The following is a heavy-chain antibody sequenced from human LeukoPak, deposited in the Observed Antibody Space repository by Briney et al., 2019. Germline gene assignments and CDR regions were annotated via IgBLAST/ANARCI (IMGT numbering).Heavy chain of an antibody. J-gene: IGHJ5*02. CDR2: IYYSGST. CDR3: ARGNSGSRYVWFDP. D-gene: IGHD1-26*01. Sequence: KPSGTLSLTCTVSGGSISSYYWSWIRQPPGKGLEWIGYIYYSGSTNYNPSLKSRVTISVDTSKNQFSLKLSSVTAADTAVYYCARGNSGSRYVWFDPWGQGTLVTVSS. V-gene: IGHV4-59*01. CDR1: GGSISSYY.